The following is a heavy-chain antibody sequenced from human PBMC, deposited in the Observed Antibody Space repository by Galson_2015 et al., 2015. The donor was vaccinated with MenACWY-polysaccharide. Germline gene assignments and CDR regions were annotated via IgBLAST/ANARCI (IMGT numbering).Heavy chain of an antibody. CDR3: AREGSRIVFHAFDV. J-gene: IGHJ3*01. CDR2: IQYDGSQK. D-gene: IGHD3-10*02. V-gene: IGHV3-33*01. Sequence: SLRLSCAASGLSFSGSGMHWVRQAPGKGLEWVAVIQYDGSQKQYIDSVKGRFTIFRDNSKNTLYLEMNSLRAEDTALYYCAREGSRIVFHAFDVWGQWTMVIVSS. CDR1: GLSFSGSG.